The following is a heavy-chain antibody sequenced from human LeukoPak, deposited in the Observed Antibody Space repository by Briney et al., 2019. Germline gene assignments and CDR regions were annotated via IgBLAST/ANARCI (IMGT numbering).Heavy chain of an antibody. CDR1: GFTFSSYA. Sequence: TGGSLRLSCAASGFTFSSYAMSWVRQAPGKGLDWVSAISGSGGSTYYADSVKGRFTISRDNSKNTLYLQMNSLRAEDTAVYYCANLNRWLVQPLFDYWGQGTLVTVSS. CDR3: ANLNRWLVQPLFDY. D-gene: IGHD6-19*01. V-gene: IGHV3-23*01. CDR2: ISGSGGST. J-gene: IGHJ4*02.